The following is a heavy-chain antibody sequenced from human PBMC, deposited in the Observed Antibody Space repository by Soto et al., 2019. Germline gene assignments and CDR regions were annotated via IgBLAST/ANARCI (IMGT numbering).Heavy chain of an antibody. D-gene: IGHD3-3*01. CDR1: GYTFTGYY. V-gene: IGHV1-2*04. Sequence: GASVKVSCKASGYTFTGYYMHWVRQAPGQGLEWMGWINPNSGGTNYAQKFQGWVTMTRDTSISTAYMELSRLRSEDTAVYYCARGGPPPYYDLWIGFNRGQGSLVTVSS. CDR3: ARGGPPPYYDLWIGFN. J-gene: IGHJ4*02. CDR2: INPNSGGT.